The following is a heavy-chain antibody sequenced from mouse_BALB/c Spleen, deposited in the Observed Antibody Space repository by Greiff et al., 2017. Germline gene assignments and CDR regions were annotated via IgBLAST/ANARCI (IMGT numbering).Heavy chain of an antibody. D-gene: IGHD2-1*01. V-gene: IGHV1S135*01. CDR1: GYAFTSYN. CDR3: ANSIYYCNYRAMDY. Sequence: VQLQQSGPELVKPGASVKVSCKASGYAFTSYNMYWVKQSHGKGLEWIGYIDPYNGGTSYNQKFKGKATLTVDKSSSTAYMHLTSLTSVDSAVYYCANSIYYCNYRAMDYWGQGTSVTVSS. CDR2: IDPYNGGT. J-gene: IGHJ4*01.